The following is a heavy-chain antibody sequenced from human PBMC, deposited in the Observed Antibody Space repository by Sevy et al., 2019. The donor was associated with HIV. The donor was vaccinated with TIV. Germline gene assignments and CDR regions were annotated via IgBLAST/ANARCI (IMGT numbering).Heavy chain of an antibody. J-gene: IGHJ6*02. V-gene: IGHV4-59*01. CDR3: ARGGFAYSSSASYYYYGMDV. CDR2: IYYSGST. CDR1: GGSISSYY. D-gene: IGHD6-6*01. Sequence: SETLSLTCTVSGGSISSYYWSWIRQPPGKGLEWIGYIYYSGSTNYNPSLKSRVTISLDTSKNQFSLKLSSVTAADTAVYYCARGGFAYSSSASYYYYGMDVWGQGTTVTVSS.